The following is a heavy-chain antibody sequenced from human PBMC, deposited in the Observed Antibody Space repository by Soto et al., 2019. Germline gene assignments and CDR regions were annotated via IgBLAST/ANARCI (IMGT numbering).Heavy chain of an antibody. CDR2: VWYDGSNK. V-gene: IGHV3-33*01. CDR1: GFIFSSYG. J-gene: IGHJ4*02. Sequence: GGSLRLSCAASGFIFSSYGMHWVRQAPGKGLEWVAVVWYDGSNKYYADSVKGRFTISRDNSKNTVSLEMNSLRAEDTAVYYCARQGVNSDFEYWGQGTLVTVSS. CDR3: ARQGVNSDFEY. D-gene: IGHD2-8*01.